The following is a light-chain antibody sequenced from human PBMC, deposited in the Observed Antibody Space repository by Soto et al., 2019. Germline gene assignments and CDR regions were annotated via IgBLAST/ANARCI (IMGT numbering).Light chain of an antibody. CDR1: SSDVGGYNS. CDR2: DVT. J-gene: IGLJ1*01. V-gene: IGLV2-14*03. CDR3: SSYTSSTPFV. Sequence: QSVLTQPASVSGSPGQSITISCTGTSSDVGGYNSVSWYQQHPGKAPKLMISDVTNRPSGVSNRFSGSKSDNTASLTISGLQAEDEAEYYCSSYTSSTPFVFGTGTKLTVL.